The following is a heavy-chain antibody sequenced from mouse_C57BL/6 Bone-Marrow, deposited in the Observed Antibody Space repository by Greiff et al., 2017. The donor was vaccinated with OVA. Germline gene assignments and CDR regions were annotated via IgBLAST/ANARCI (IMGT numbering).Heavy chain of an antibody. Sequence: VQLQQPGAELVKPGASVKLSCKASGYTFTSYWMHWVKQSHGKSLEWIGVINPYNGGTSYNQKFKGKATLTVDKSSSTAYMELNSLTSEDSAVYYCAREDYYAMDYWGQGSSVTVSS. CDR2: INPYNGGT. CDR1: GYTFTSYW. CDR3: AREDYYAMDY. V-gene: IGHV1-19*01. J-gene: IGHJ4*01.